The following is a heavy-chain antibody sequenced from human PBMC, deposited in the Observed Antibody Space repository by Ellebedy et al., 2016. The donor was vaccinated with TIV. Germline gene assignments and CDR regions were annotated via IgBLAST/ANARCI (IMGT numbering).Heavy chain of an antibody. V-gene: IGHV5-51*01. CDR3: ARQRIWFGELLCT. CDR2: IYPGDSDT. Sequence: GESLKISCKGSGYNFTNYWIGWVRQMPGKGLEWMGIIYPGDSDTRYSPSFQGQVTMSADKSISLVFLHWSSLKASDTAMYYCARQRIWFGELLCTWGQGTLVTVSS. J-gene: IGHJ5*02. D-gene: IGHD3-10*01. CDR1: GYNFTNYW.